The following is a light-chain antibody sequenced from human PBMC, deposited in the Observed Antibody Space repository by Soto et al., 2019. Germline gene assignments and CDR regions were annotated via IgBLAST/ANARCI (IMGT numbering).Light chain of an antibody. CDR3: MQALQTPWT. Sequence: DLVMTQSPLSLPVTPGEPASISCRSSQSLLHSNGYNYLDWYLQKPGQSPQLLIDLGSNRASGVPDRFSGSGSGTDFTLKISRVEAEDVGVYYCMQALQTPWTFGQGTKVEIK. CDR1: QSLLHSNGYNY. V-gene: IGKV2-28*01. CDR2: LGS. J-gene: IGKJ1*01.